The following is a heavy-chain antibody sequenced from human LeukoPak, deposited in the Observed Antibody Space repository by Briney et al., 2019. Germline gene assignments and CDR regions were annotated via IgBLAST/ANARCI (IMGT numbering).Heavy chain of an antibody. CDR3: AREIGDSSGYSSA. J-gene: IGHJ4*02. V-gene: IGHV4-59*12. D-gene: IGHD3-22*01. CDR1: GGSISSYY. Sequence: SETLSLTCAVSGGSISSYYWSWIRQPPGKGLEWIGYIYYSGSTNYNPSLKSRVTISVDTSKNQFSLKLSSVTAADAAVYYCAREIGDSSGYSSAWGQGTLVTVSS. CDR2: IYYSGST.